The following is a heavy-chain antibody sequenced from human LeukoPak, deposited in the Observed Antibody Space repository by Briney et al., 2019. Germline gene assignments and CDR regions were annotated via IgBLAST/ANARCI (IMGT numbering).Heavy chain of an antibody. Sequence: GESLKISCKGSGYSFTSYWISWVRQMPGKGLEWMGRIAPSDSYTTYSPSFQGHVTISADKSISTAYLQWSSLKASDTAMYYCARLGRENYYGSGSYPDYWGQGTLVTVSS. CDR2: IAPSDSYT. J-gene: IGHJ4*02. D-gene: IGHD3-10*01. CDR3: ARLGRENYYGSGSYPDY. CDR1: GYSFTSYW. V-gene: IGHV5-10-1*01.